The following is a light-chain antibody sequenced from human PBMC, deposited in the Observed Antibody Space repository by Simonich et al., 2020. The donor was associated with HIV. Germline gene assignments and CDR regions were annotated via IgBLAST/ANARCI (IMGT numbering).Light chain of an antibody. V-gene: IGKV2-28*01. Sequence: DIVMTQTPLSLSVTPGQPASISCKSSQSLLHSDGETYLYWYLQKPGQSPQLLIYLGSNRASGVPDRFSGSGSGTDFTLKISRVEAEDVGVYYCMQALQTPITFGQGTRLEIK. CDR3: MQALQTPIT. CDR2: LGS. CDR1: QSLLHSDGETY. J-gene: IGKJ5*01.